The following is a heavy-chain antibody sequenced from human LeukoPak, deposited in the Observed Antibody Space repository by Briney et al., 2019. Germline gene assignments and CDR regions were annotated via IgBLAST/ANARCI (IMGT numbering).Heavy chain of an antibody. CDR1: GGSISSYY. V-gene: IGHV4-59*08. D-gene: IGHD3-10*01. Sequence: SETLSLTCTVSGGSISSYYWSWIRQPPAKGLEWIGYIYYSGSTNYNPSLKSRVTISVDTSKNQFSLKLSSVPAADTAVYYCARGGQVLLSYWGQGTLVTVSS. CDR3: ARGGQVLLSY. J-gene: IGHJ4*02. CDR2: IYYSGST.